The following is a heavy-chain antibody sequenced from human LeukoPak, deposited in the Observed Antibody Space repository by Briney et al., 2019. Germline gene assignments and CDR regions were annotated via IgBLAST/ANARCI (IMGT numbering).Heavy chain of an antibody. V-gene: IGHV4-61*02. CDR2: VSTSGST. J-gene: IGHJ5*02. CDR3: ATLPGGVTTPNPS. Sequence: SETLSLTCTVSGGSISSGRYYWSWIRQTAGKGPEWIGRVSTSGSTNYNPSLKSRVTISLDTSKNQFSLKLTSVTAADTAVYYCATLPGGVTTPNPSWGQGTLVTVSS. D-gene: IGHD4-17*01. CDR1: GGSISSGRYY.